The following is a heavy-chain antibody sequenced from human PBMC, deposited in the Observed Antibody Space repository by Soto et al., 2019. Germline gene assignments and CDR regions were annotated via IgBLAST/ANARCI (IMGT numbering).Heavy chain of an antibody. D-gene: IGHD3-22*01. CDR3: AKQYYYDPDAFDI. V-gene: IGHV3-23*01. Sequence: GGSLRLSCAASGFTFSSYAMSWVRRAPGKGLEWVSAISGSGGSTYYADSVKGRFTISRDNSKNTLYLQMNSLRAEDTAVYYCAKQYYYDPDAFDIWGQGTMVTVSS. J-gene: IGHJ3*02. CDR2: ISGSGGST. CDR1: GFTFSSYA.